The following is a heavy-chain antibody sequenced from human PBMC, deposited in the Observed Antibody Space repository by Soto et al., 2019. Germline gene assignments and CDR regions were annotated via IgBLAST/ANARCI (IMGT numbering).Heavy chain of an antibody. CDR3: ARDSIPYSSSEGWFDP. Sequence: ASVKVSCKASGYTFTSYAMHWVRQAPGQRLEWMGWINAGNGNTKYSQKFQGRVTITRDTSASTAYMELSSLRSEDTAVYYCARDSIPYSSSEGWFDPWGQGTLVTVSS. J-gene: IGHJ5*02. CDR1: GYTFTSYA. D-gene: IGHD6-6*01. V-gene: IGHV1-3*01. CDR2: INAGNGNT.